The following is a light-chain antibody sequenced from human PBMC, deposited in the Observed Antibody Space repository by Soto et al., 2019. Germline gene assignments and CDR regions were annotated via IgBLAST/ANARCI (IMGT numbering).Light chain of an antibody. CDR1: QSISSN. J-gene: IGKJ4*01. V-gene: IGKV3-15*01. CDR3: QQYHDWPPPT. CDR2: SAS. Sequence: EIVVTQSPATLSVSLGERVTLSCRARQSISSNLAWYQQKPGLPPRLLFYSASARATGTSARFSGSGSGTEFTLTISSLQSEDVAVYYCQQYHDWPPPTFGGGTKVQIK.